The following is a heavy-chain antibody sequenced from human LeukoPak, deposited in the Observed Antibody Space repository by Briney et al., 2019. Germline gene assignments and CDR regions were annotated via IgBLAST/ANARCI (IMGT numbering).Heavy chain of an antibody. CDR3: ARGGGSSSSCTNGVYYRWDFDY. CDR2: INHSGST. Sequence: SETLSLTCAVYGGSFSGYYWSWIRQPPGKGLEWIGEINHSGSTNYNPSLKSRVTISVDTSKNQFSLKLSSVTAADTAVYYCARGGGSSSSCTNGVYYRWDFDYWGQGTLVTVSS. D-gene: IGHD2-8*01. J-gene: IGHJ4*02. CDR1: GGSFSGYY. V-gene: IGHV4-34*01.